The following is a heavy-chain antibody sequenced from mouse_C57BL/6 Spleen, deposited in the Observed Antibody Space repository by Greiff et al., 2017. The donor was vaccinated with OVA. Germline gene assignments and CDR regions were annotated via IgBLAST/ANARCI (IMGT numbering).Heavy chain of an antibody. CDR1: GYTFTSYW. CDR2: IHPSDSDT. CDR3: ATSLRYPYAMDY. D-gene: IGHD1-1*01. Sequence: QVQLQQPGAELVKPGASVKVSCKASGYTFTSYWMNWVKQRPGQGLEWIGRIHPSDSDTNYNQKFKGKATLTVDKSSSTAYMQLSSLTSEDSAVYYCATSLRYPYAMDYWGQGTSVTVSS. J-gene: IGHJ4*01. V-gene: IGHV1-74*01.